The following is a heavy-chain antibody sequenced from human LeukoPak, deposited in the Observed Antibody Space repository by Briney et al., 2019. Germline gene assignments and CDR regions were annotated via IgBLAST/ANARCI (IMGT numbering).Heavy chain of an antibody. CDR3: ARDHYGDYAFDY. D-gene: IGHD4-17*01. CDR1: GYTFTSYD. V-gene: IGHV1-8*01. CDR2: MNPNSGNT. J-gene: IGHJ4*02. Sequence: ASVKVSCKASGYTFTSYDINWVRQATGQGLEWMGWMNPNSGNTGYAQKFQGRVTMTRNTSISTAYMELSSLRSEDTAVYYCARDHYGDYAFDYWGQGTLVTVSS.